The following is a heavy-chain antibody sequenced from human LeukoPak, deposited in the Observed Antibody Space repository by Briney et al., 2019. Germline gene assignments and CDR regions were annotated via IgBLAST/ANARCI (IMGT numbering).Heavy chain of an antibody. V-gene: IGHV3-23*01. Sequence: GGSLRLSCTASGFSFSAYAMMWVRQAPGKGLEWVSAISGSGGSTYYADSVKGRFTISRDNSKNTLYLQMNSLRAEDTAVYYCAKDTDAFDIWGQGTMVTVSS. CDR3: AKDTDAFDI. CDR1: GFSFSAYA. J-gene: IGHJ3*02. CDR2: ISGSGGST.